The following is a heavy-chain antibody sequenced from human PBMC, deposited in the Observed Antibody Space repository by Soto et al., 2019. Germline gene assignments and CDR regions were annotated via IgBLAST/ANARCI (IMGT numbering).Heavy chain of an antibody. D-gene: IGHD4-17*01. V-gene: IGHV3-48*01. Sequence: GGSLRLSCAASGFTFSSYSMNWVRQAPGKGLEWVSYISSSSSTIYYADSVKGRFTISRDNAKNSLYLQMNSLRAEDTAVYYCARERLMTTVTPDAFDIWGQGTMVTVSS. CDR3: ARERLMTTVTPDAFDI. CDR2: ISSSSSTI. J-gene: IGHJ3*02. CDR1: GFTFSSYS.